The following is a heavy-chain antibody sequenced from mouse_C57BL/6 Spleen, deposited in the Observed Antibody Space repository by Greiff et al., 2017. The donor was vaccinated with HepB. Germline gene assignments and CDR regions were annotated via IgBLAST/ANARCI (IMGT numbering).Heavy chain of an antibody. D-gene: IGHD1-1*01. CDR3: ARHGYYGSSYDFDY. J-gene: IGHJ2*01. Sequence: EVMLVESGGDLVKPGGSLKLSCAASGFTFSSYGMSWVRQTPDKRLEWVATISSGGSYTYYPDSVKGRFTISRDNAKNTLYLQMSSLKSEDTAMYYCARHGYYGSSYDFDYWGQGTTLTVSS. CDR1: GFTFSSYG. CDR2: ISSGGSYT. V-gene: IGHV5-6*01.